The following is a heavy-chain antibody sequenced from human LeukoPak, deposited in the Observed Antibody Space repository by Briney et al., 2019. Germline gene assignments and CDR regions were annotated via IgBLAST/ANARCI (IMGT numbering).Heavy chain of an antibody. J-gene: IGHJ3*02. CDR2: ISSSGSTI. CDR3: AGYCGGDGYVLSDDAFDI. D-gene: IGHD2-21*02. CDR1: GFTFSSYE. Sequence: PGGSLRLSCAASGFTFSSYEMNWVRQAPGKGLEWVSYISSSGSTIYYADSVKGRFTISRDNAKNSLYLQMNSLRAEDTAVYYCAGYCGGDGYVLSDDAFDIWGQGTMVTVSS. V-gene: IGHV3-48*03.